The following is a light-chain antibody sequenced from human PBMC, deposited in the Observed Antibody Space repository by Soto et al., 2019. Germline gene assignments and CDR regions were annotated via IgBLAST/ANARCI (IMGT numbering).Light chain of an antibody. Sequence: ESVLTQSPGTLSLSPGERATLSCRASQSVSNNFLAWYQQKPGQAPRLLIYDSFNRATGIPDRFSGSGSGTDFTLTISRLEPEDFAVYYCQQYGNLPYTFGQGTKLQIK. V-gene: IGKV3-20*01. CDR3: QQYGNLPYT. CDR2: DSF. CDR1: QSVSNNF. J-gene: IGKJ2*01.